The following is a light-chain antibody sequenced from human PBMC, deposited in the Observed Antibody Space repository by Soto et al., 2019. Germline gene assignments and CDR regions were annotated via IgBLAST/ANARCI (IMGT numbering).Light chain of an antibody. J-gene: IGKJ4*01. V-gene: IGKV3-20*01. CDR1: QSVSNNY. CDR2: GAS. Sequence: EIVLTQSPGTLSLSPGEIATLSCRASQSVSNNYLAWYQQKPGQAPRLLIYGASNRATGIPDRFSGSGSGTDFTLTISSLQPDDFATYYCQQYNSYFLTFGGGTKVDIK. CDR3: QQYNSYFLT.